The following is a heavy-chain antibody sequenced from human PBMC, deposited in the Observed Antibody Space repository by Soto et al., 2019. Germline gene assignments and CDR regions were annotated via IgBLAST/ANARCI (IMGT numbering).Heavy chain of an antibody. V-gene: IGHV4-34*12. CDR3: ARQRPTEGRWEFANYYGMDV. J-gene: IGHJ6*02. Sequence: SETLSLTCAVYGGSFSAYYWSWVRQPPGKGLEWIGEIIHSESTKYNPSLKSRVTISVDTSKNQFSLKPSSVTAADTAVYYCARQRPTEGRWEFANYYGMDVWGQGTPVTVSS. CDR2: IIHSEST. D-gene: IGHD1-26*01. CDR1: GGSFSAYY.